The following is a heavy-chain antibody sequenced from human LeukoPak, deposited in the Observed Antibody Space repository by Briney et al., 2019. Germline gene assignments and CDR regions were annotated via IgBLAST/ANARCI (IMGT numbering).Heavy chain of an antibody. Sequence: ASVKVSCTASGYTFTSYGITWVRQAPGQGLEWMGWISAYNGDTNYAQKLQGRVTMTRDMSTSTVYMELSSLRSEDTAVYYCARGGTTVTPRVIDAFDIWGQGTMVTVTS. CDR3: ARGGTTVTPRVIDAFDI. CDR2: ISAYNGDT. V-gene: IGHV1-18*01. CDR1: GYTFTSYG. D-gene: IGHD4-17*01. J-gene: IGHJ3*02.